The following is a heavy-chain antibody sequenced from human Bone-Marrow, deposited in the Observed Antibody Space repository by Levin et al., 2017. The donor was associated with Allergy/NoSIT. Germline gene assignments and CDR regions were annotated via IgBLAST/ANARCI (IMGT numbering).Heavy chain of an antibody. CDR1: GGSIGRYY. D-gene: IGHD2/OR15-2a*01. V-gene: IGHV4-59*01. CDR3: ARGGSTSPLTDIYWYFDV. J-gene: IGHJ2*01. CDR2: ISDRLST. Sequence: SETLSLTCTVSGGSIGRYYWNWVRQPPGKGLEWIGYISDRLSTDYNPSLRSRVSISLDTSKNQFSLTLRSVTAADTAFYYCARGGSTSPLTDIYWYFDVWGRGTLVPVSS.